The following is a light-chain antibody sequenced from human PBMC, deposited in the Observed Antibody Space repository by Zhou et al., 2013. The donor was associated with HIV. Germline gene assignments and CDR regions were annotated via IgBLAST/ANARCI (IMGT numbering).Light chain of an antibody. CDR3: QQYHNRPPALT. V-gene: IGKV3-15*01. CDR2: GAS. J-gene: IGKJ4*01. Sequence: MTQSPATLSVSPGERATLSCRASQSIGNNLAWYQQKPGQAPRLLIYGASTRATGIPTKFSGSGAWTEFTLTISSMQSEDFAVYYCQQYHNRPPALTFGGGTKGGDQT. CDR1: QSIGNN.